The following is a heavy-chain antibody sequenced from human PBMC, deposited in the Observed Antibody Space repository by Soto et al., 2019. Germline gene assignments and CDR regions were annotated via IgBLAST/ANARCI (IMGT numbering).Heavy chain of an antibody. D-gene: IGHD6-13*01. CDR2: INPNSGGT. CDR1: GYTFTGYY. V-gene: IGHV1-2*04. CDR3: ARAAAAGTWFAVYYGMDV. Sequence: ASVKVSCKASGYTFTGYYMHWVRQAPGQGLEWMGWINPNSGGTNYAQKFQGWVTMTRDTSISTAYTELSRLRSDDTAVYYCARAAAAGTWFAVYYGMDVWGQGTTVTVSS. J-gene: IGHJ6*02.